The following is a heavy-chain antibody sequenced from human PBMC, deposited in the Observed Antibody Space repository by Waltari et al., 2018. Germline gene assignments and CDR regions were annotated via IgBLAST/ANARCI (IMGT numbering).Heavy chain of an antibody. J-gene: IGHJ4*02. CDR3: ARHIINGGRDFDY. Sequence: QVQLQESGPGLVKPSETLSLTCAVSGYSISSGYYWGWIRQPPGKGLEWIGSIYHSGSAYYNPSLNSRVTISVDTSKNQFSRKLSSVTAADTAVYYCARHIINGGRDFDYWGQGTLVTVSS. D-gene: IGHD2-15*01. CDR1: GYSISSGYY. V-gene: IGHV4-38-2*01. CDR2: IYHSGSA.